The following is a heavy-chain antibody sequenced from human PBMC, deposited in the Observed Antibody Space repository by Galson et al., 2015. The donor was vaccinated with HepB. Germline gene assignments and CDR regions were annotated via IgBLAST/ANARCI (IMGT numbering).Heavy chain of an antibody. CDR3: ARGPGYCSSTSCYGASPHYYYYYYMDV. J-gene: IGHJ6*03. Sequence: SLRLPCAASGFTFSSYGMHWVRQAPGKGLEWVAVIWYDGSNKYYADSVKGRFTISRDNSKNTLYLQMNSLRAEDTAVYYCARGPGYCSSTSCYGASPHYYYYYYMDVWGKGTTVTVSS. CDR2: IWYDGSNK. D-gene: IGHD2-2*01. CDR1: GFTFSSYG. V-gene: IGHV3-33*01.